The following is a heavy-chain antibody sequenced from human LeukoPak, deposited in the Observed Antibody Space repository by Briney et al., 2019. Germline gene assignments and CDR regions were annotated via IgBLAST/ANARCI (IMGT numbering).Heavy chain of an antibody. CDR2: IYYSGST. CDR1: GGSISSYY. D-gene: IGHD3-10*01. Sequence: SETLSLTCTVSGGSISSYYWSWIRQPPGKGLEWIGYIYYSGSTNYNPSLKSQVTISVDTSKNQFSLKLSSVTAADTAVYYCAREGRYYYGSGSYSSWFDPWGQGTLVTVSS. V-gene: IGHV4-59*01. CDR3: AREGRYYYGSGSYSSWFDP. J-gene: IGHJ5*02.